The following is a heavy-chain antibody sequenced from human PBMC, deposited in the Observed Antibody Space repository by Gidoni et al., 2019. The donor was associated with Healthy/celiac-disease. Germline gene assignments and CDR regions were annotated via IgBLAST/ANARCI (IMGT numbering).Heavy chain of an antibody. V-gene: IGHV3-48*02. Sequence: VQLVESGGGWVQPGGSLRLSCAASGFTFSSFSMKWVRQAPGKGLELVSYIRSSSSTIYYADSVKGRFTISRDNAKNSLYLKMNSLRDEDTAVYYCASPRGGYWGQGTLVTVSS. CDR2: IRSSSSTI. CDR1: GFTFSSFS. D-gene: IGHD3-16*01. CDR3: ASPRGGY. J-gene: IGHJ4*02.